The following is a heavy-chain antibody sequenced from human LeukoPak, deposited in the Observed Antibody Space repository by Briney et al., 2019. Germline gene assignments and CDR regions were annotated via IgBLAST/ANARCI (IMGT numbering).Heavy chain of an antibody. D-gene: IGHD3-16*01. V-gene: IGHV3-7*01. Sequence: PGGSLRLSCGASGFTFSSYWMSWVRQAPEKGLEWVANIKEDGSEKYYVASVKGRFSISRDNAKNSLYLQMNSLRAEDTVVYYCASGRQLGYWGQGTLVTVSS. CDR1: GFTFSSYW. J-gene: IGHJ4*02. CDR2: IKEDGSEK. CDR3: ASGRQLGY.